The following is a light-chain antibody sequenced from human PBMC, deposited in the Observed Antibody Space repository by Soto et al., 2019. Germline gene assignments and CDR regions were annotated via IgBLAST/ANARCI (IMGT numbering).Light chain of an antibody. J-gene: IGKJ1*01. V-gene: IGKV4-1*01. Sequence: DIVMTQSPDSLAVSLGEKATINCESSQSVLYSSNNKNYLAWYQQKPGQPPKLLIYRASTRESGVPDRFSGSGSGTDFTLTISSLQAEDVAVYYCQQYYITPRTFGQGTKVEIK. CDR3: QQYYITPRT. CDR1: QSVLYSSNNKNY. CDR2: RAS.